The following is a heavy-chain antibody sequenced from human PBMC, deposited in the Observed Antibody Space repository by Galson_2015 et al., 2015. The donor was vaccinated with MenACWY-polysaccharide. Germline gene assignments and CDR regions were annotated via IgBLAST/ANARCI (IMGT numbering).Heavy chain of an antibody. CDR1: GGSIGTGSSY. CDR2: IHSRGST. V-gene: IGHV4-61*02. Sequence: TLSLTCSVSGGSIGTGSSYWSWIRQPAGKGLEWIGRIHSRGSTDYSPSLKSRVTISTDTSRNQLSLKLSSVAAADTAVYYCARSLGYSDSAFDNGRDVDRRFDPWGQGTLVTVSS. D-gene: IGHD5-12*01. CDR3: ARSLGYSDSAFDNGRDVDRRFDP. J-gene: IGHJ5*02.